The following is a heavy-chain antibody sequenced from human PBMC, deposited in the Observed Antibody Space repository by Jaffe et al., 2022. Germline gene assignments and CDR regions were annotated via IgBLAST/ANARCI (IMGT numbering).Heavy chain of an antibody. V-gene: IGHV3-48*03. J-gene: IGHJ6*03. Sequence: EVQLVESGGGLVQPGGSLRLSCAASGFTFSSYEMNWVRQAPGKGLEWVSYISSSGSTIYYADSVKGRFTISRDNAKNSLYLQMNSLRAEDTAVYYCARVYGSGSWDQKYYYYYYYMDVWGKGTTVTVSS. CDR1: GFTFSSYE. D-gene: IGHD3-10*01. CDR2: ISSSGSTI. CDR3: ARVYGSGSWDQKYYYYYYYMDV.